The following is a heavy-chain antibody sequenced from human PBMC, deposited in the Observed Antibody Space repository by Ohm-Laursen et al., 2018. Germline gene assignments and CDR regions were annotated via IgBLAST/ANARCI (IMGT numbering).Heavy chain of an antibody. CDR1: GDSISNYY. CDR3: ARGARTVAALFDS. J-gene: IGHJ4*02. D-gene: IGHD6-19*01. CDR2: IYSSGST. V-gene: IGHV4-4*07. Sequence: GTLSLTCPVSGDSISNYYWNWIRQPAGKGLEWIGRIYSSGSTNSSPSLKSRVTMSVDTSKNQVSLKLSSVTAADTAVYYCARGARTVAALFDSWGQGTLVTVSS.